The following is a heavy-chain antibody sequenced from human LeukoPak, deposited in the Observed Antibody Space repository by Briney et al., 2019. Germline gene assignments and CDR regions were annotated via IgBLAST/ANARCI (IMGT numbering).Heavy chain of an antibody. V-gene: IGHV4-39*07. CDR1: GGSISSSSYY. Sequence: PSETLSLTCTVSGGSISSSSYYWGWIRQPPGKGLEWIGSIYYSGSTYYNPSLKSRVTISVDTSKNQFSLKLSSVTAADTAVYYCARHKGWTTVTAGGCFDYWGQGTLVTVSS. D-gene: IGHD4-17*01. CDR2: IYYSGST. J-gene: IGHJ4*02. CDR3: ARHKGWTTVTAGGCFDY.